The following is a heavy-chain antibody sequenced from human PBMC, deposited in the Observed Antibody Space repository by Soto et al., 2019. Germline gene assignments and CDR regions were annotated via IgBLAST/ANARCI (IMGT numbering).Heavy chain of an antibody. CDR1: GGSISSSNW. Sequence: QVQLQESGPGLVKPSGTLSLTCAVSGGSISSSNWWSWVRQPPGKGLEGIGETHHSGSTNYNPSPXSXVXTPVDKSKTQFSLKLSSVTAADTAVYYCARDYYAPTWGQGTLVTVSS. V-gene: IGHV4-4*02. CDR3: ARDYYAPT. CDR2: THHSGST. D-gene: IGHD3-22*01. J-gene: IGHJ4*02.